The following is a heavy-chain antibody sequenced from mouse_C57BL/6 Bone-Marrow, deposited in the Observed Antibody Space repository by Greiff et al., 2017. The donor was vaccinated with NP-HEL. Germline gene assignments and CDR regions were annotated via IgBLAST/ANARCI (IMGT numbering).Heavy chain of an antibody. Sequence: EVQLQQSGGGLVQPGGSLSLSCAASGFTFTDYYMSWVRQPPGKALEWLGFIRNKANGYTTEYSASVKGRFTISRDNSQSILYLQMNALRAEDSATYYCARGGYFDDWGQGTTLTVSS. CDR3: ARGGYFDD. J-gene: IGHJ2*01. CDR1: GFTFTDYY. CDR2: IRNKANGYTT. V-gene: IGHV7-3*01.